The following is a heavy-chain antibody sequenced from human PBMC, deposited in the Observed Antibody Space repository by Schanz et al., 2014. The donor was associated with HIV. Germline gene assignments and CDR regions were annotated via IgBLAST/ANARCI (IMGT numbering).Heavy chain of an antibody. CDR1: GFTFDDYA. Sequence: EVQLLESGGGLVQPGGSLRLSCAASGFTFDDYAMHWVRQAPGKGLEWVSGISGSSITYSADSVKGRFTISRDNSKNTLYLQMNSLRTEDTALYYCARLSRGPWRLENWGQGALVTVSS. J-gene: IGHJ4*02. CDR3: ARLSRGPWRLEN. CDR2: ISGSSIT. D-gene: IGHD6-25*01. V-gene: IGHV3-23*01.